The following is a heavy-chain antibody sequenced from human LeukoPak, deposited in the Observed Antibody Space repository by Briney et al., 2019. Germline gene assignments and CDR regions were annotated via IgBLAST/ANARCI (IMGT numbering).Heavy chain of an antibody. Sequence: ASVKVSCKPSGYTFTNYFIHWVRQAPGQGLEWMGIINPSGGSTTFSPKFQGRITLTRDTSTNTVYLDLSSLRSEDTAVYYCARDGDYHGNSVLFDYWGQGTQVTVSS. CDR3: ARDGDYHGNSVLFDY. J-gene: IGHJ4*02. D-gene: IGHD4-23*01. V-gene: IGHV1-46*01. CDR1: GYTFTNYF. CDR2: INPSGGST.